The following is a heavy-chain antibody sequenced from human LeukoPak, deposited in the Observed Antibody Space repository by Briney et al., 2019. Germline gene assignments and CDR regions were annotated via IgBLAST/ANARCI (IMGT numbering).Heavy chain of an antibody. Sequence: PSETLSLTCTVSGGSISSYYWSWIRQPPGKGLEWIGYIYYSGSTNYNPSLKSRVTISVDTSKNQFSLKLSSVTAADTAVYYCARELRFSSYYYYTDVWGKGTTVTVSS. D-gene: IGHD3-3*01. V-gene: IGHV4-59*01. CDR1: GGSISSYY. CDR3: ARELRFSSYYYYTDV. CDR2: IYYSGST. J-gene: IGHJ6*03.